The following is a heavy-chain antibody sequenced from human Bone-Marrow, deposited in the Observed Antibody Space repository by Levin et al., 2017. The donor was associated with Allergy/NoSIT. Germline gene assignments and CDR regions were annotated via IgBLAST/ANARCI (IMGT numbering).Heavy chain of an antibody. CDR2: IKQDGSEK. V-gene: IGHV3-7*04. Sequence: GESLKISCAASRFTFSSYWMSWVRQAPGKGLECVANIKQDGSEKYYVDSVKGRFTISRDNAKNSLYLQMNSLRAEDTAVYYCARAPGCSTTSCYARYFDYWGQGTLVTVSS. J-gene: IGHJ4*02. CDR1: RFTFSSYW. D-gene: IGHD2-2*01. CDR3: ARAPGCSTTSCYARYFDY.